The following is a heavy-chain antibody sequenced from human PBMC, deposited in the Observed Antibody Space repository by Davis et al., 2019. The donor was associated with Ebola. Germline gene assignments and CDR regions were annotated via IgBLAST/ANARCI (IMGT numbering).Heavy chain of an antibody. CDR2: IDPDGSRV. V-gene: IGHV3-74*01. CDR1: GFTLSRYG. Sequence: GESLKISCVASGFTLSRYGMHWVRQVSGKGLVWVSGIDPDGSRVSYADSVKGRFTISRDNAKDTVYLQMNSLRAEDTAEYYCATLSYGMDVWGQGTTVTVSS. J-gene: IGHJ6*02. CDR3: ATLSYGMDV.